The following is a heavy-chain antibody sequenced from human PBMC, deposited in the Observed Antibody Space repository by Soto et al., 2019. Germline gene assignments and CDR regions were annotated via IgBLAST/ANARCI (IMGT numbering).Heavy chain of an antibody. D-gene: IGHD3-16*02. CDR2: IKQDGSEK. CDR3: ARPFDTYYDYIWGSYRSGDAFDI. Sequence: PGGSLRFSCAASGFTFTISWMSWVRQAPGKGLEWVANIKQDGSEKYYVDSVKGRFTISRDNAKNSLYLQMNSLRAEDTAVYYCARPFDTYYDYIWGSYRSGDAFDIWGQGTMVTVSS. V-gene: IGHV3-7*01. J-gene: IGHJ3*02. CDR1: GFTFTISW.